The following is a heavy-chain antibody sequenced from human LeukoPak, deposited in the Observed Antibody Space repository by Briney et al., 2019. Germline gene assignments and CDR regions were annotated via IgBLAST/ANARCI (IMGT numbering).Heavy chain of an antibody. CDR1: GFTFSDYY. Sequence: GGSLRLSCAASGFTFSDYYMSWIRQAPGKGLEWVSYISSSSSYTNYADSVKGRFTISRDNAKNSLYLQMNSLRAEDTAVYYCARDLYDILTGYSNYFDYWGQGTLVTVSP. D-gene: IGHD3-9*01. J-gene: IGHJ4*02. CDR3: ARDLYDILTGYSNYFDY. V-gene: IGHV3-11*06. CDR2: ISSSSSYT.